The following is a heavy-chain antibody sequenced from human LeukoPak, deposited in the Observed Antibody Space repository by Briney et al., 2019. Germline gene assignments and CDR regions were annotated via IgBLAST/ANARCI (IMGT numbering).Heavy chain of an antibody. J-gene: IGHJ4*02. Sequence: SETLSLTCTVSGGSISSSSYYWGWIRQPPGKGLEWIGSIYYSGSTYYNPSLKSRVTISVATSKNQFSLKLSSVTAADTAVYYCVRDPSPRDYYDSSGYYLWGQGTLVTVSS. D-gene: IGHD3-22*01. CDR2: IYYSGST. V-gene: IGHV4-39*07. CDR3: VRDPSPRDYYDSSGYYL. CDR1: GGSISSSSYY.